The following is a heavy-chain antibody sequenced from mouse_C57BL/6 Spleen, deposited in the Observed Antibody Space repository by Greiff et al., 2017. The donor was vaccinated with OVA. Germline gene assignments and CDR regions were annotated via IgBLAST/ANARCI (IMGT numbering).Heavy chain of an antibody. CDR3: ARSGDY. CDR1: GYTFTDYY. V-gene: IGHV1-76*01. CDR2: LYPGSGNT. Sequence: VQLQESGAELVRPGASVKLSCKASGYTFTDYYINWVKQRPGQGLEWIARLYPGSGNTYYNEKFKGKATLTAEKSSSTAYMQLSSLTSADSAVYFCARSGDYWGQGTTLTVSS. J-gene: IGHJ2*01.